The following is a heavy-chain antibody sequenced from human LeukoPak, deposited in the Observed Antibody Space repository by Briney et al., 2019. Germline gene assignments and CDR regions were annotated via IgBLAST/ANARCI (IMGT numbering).Heavy chain of an antibody. J-gene: IGHJ4*01. CDR2: IYHSGST. Sequence: SETLSLTCAVSGYSISSGYYWGWIRQPPGKGLEWIGSIYHSGSTYYNPSLKSRVTISVDTSKNQFSLKLSSVTAADTAVYYCAISAAIGGFDYWGQEPWSPSPQ. D-gene: IGHD2-2*01. CDR1: GYSISSGYY. V-gene: IGHV4-38-2*01. CDR3: AISAAIGGFDY.